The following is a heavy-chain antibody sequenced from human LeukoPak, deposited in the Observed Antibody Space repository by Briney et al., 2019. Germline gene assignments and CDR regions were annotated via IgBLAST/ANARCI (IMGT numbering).Heavy chain of an antibody. CDR2: IYPRDSDI. CDR1: GYNFSKYW. V-gene: IGHV5-51*01. J-gene: IGHJ4*02. CDR3: ARHGPEIKLMPASISLDY. D-gene: IGHD2-2*01. Sequence: GESLKISCKASGYNFSKYWIGWVRQMPGKGLEWMGIIYPRDSDIRYNPSFQGQVTISADTSTSTAYLQWSSLKPSDTAMYFCARHGPEIKLMPASISLDYWGQGTLVTVSS.